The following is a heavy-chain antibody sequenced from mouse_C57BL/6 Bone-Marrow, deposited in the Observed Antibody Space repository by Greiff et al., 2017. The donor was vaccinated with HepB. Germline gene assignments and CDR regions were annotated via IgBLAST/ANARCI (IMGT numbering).Heavy chain of an antibody. CDR1: GYTFTSYW. D-gene: IGHD1-1*01. Sequence: VKLQQPGAELVMPGASVKLSCKASGYTFTSYWMHWVKQRPGQGLEWIGEIDPSDSYTNYNQKFKGKSTLTVDKSSSTAYMQLSSLTSEDSAVYYCARSITTVVAGYFDYWGQGTTLTVSS. J-gene: IGHJ2*01. V-gene: IGHV1-69*01. CDR2: IDPSDSYT. CDR3: ARSITTVVAGYFDY.